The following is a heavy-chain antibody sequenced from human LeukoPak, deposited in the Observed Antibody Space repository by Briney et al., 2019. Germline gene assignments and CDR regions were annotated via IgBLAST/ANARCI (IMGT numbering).Heavy chain of an antibody. CDR3: TRDLTEPAHYYDSSGYYFFDY. CDR2: IRRKAYGGTT. V-gene: IGHV3-49*04. CDR1: GFTFGDYA. J-gene: IGHJ4*02. D-gene: IGHD3-22*01. Sequence: PGGSLRLSCTASGFTFGDYAMSWVRQAPGKGLEWVGFIRRKAYGGTTEYAASVKGRFTISRDDSTSIAYLQMNSLKTEDTAVYYCTRDLTEPAHYYDSSGYYFFDYWGQGTLVTVSS.